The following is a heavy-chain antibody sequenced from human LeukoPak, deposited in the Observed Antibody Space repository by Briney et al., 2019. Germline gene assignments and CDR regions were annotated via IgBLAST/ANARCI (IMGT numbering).Heavy chain of an antibody. V-gene: IGHV1-2*02. Sequence: ASVKVPCKASGYTFTGYYMHWVRQAPGQGLEWMGWINPNSGGTNYAQKFQGRVTMTRDTSISTAYMELSRLRSDDTAVYYCAGGRYSSSSLSIWGQGTMVTVSS. CDR2: INPNSGGT. CDR1: GYTFTGYY. CDR3: AGGRYSSSSLSI. J-gene: IGHJ3*02. D-gene: IGHD6-6*01.